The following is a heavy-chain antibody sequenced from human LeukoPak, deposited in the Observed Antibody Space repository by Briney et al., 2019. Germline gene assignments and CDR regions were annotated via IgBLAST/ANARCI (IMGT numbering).Heavy chain of an antibody. CDR2: IYYSGNT. V-gene: IGHV4-31*03. CDR3: ASSYNSGSYYDY. D-gene: IGHD3-10*01. CDR1: SGSITSPVYY. J-gene: IGHJ4*02. Sequence: SETLSLTCTVSSGSITSPVYYCAWIRQHPGKGLEWIGYIYYSGNTYYNASLKSRVTISVDTSKNQFSLKLTSVTAADTAVYYCASSYNSGSYYDYWGQGKLVTVSS.